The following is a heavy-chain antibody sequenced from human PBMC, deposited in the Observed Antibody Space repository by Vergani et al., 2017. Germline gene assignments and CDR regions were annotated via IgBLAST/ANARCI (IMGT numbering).Heavy chain of an antibody. V-gene: IGHV3-66*02. D-gene: IGHD3-10*01. J-gene: IGHJ5*02. CDR3: ARGNYYGSGTYVDP. Sequence: ELQLVESGGGLVQPGSLRPSCAASGSTVSGNYMTWVRQAPGKGLEWVSHIYSGDETYYADSVKGRVTISRDTSKNTLHLQINNLRVEDTAVYYCARGNYYGSGTYVDPWGQGTLVTVSS. CDR1: GSTVSGNY. CDR2: IYSGDET.